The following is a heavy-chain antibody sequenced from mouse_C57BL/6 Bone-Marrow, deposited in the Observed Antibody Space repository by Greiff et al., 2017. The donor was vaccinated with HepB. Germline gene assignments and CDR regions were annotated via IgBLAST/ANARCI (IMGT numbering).Heavy chain of an antibody. D-gene: IGHD2-4*01. J-gene: IGHJ4*01. V-gene: IGHV1-50*01. CDR3: ARWDYDYDGAMDY. CDR1: GYTFTSYW. CDR2: IDPSDSYT. Sequence: VQLQQPGAELVKPGASVKLSCKASGYTFTSYWMQWVKQRPGQGLEWIGEIDPSDSYTNYNQKFKGKATLTVDTSSSTAYMQLSSLTSEDSAVYYCARWDYDYDGAMDYWGQGTSVTVSS.